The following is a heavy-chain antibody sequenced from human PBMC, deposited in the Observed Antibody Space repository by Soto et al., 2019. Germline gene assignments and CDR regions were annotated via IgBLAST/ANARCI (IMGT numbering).Heavy chain of an antibody. CDR2: IVVGSGNT. V-gene: IGHV1-58*01. J-gene: IGHJ6*02. CDR1: GFTFTSSA. CDR3: AAAGAYYDSSGYYYVGYYYYGMDV. Sequence: SVKVSCKASGFTFTSSAVQWVRQARGQRLEWIGWIVVGSGNTNYAQKFQERVTITRDMSTSTAYMELSSLRSEDTAVYYCAAAGAYYDSSGYYYVGYYYYGMDVWGQGTTVTVSS. D-gene: IGHD3-22*01.